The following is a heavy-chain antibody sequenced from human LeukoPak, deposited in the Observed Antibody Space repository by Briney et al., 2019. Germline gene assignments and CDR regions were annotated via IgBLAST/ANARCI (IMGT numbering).Heavy chain of an antibody. V-gene: IGHV3-30*04. D-gene: IGHD6-19*01. Sequence: SGGSLRLSCAASEFTFSSYALHWVRLAPGKGLEWVAVISFDGRNKYYADSVKGRFTISRDNSKNTLNLQMNSLRAKDTAVYYCARDGQAVAENWGQGTMVTVSS. CDR2: ISFDGRNK. J-gene: IGHJ3*01. CDR3: ARDGQAVAEN. CDR1: EFTFSSYA.